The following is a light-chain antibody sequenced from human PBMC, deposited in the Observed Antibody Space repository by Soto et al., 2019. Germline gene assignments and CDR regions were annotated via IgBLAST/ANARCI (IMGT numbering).Light chain of an antibody. J-gene: IGKJ2*01. CDR1: QSVSSN. V-gene: IGKV3-15*01. CDR3: QQYNNWPLYT. Sequence: EIVMTQSPGTLSVSPGERATLSCRASQSVSSNLAWYQQKGGQAPRLLIYGASTRATGIPARFSGSGSGTDFTLTISSLQSEDFAVYYCQQYNNWPLYTFGQGTKVETK. CDR2: GAS.